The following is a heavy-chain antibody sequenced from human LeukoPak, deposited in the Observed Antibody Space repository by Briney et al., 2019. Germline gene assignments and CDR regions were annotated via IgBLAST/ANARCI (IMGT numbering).Heavy chain of an antibody. Sequence: PGGSLRLSCAASGFTVSSNYMSWVRQAPGKGLEWVSVIYSGGSTYYADSVKGRFTISRDNSKNTLYLQMNSLRAEDTAVYYCASTYDYVWGSYLMGPDYWSQGTLVTVSS. V-gene: IGHV3-66*02. CDR2: IYSGGST. J-gene: IGHJ4*02. CDR3: ASTYDYVWGSYLMGPDY. D-gene: IGHD3-16*02. CDR1: GFTVSSNY.